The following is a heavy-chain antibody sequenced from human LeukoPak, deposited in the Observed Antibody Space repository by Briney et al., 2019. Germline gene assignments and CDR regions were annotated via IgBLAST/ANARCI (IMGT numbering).Heavy chain of an antibody. CDR3: ARAERTWAAAGGYYFDY. J-gene: IGHJ4*02. Sequence: SETLSLTCTVSGGSISSYYWSWIRQPPGKGLEWIGYIYYSGSTNYNPSLKSRVTISVDTSKNQFSLKLSSVTAADTAVYYCARAERTWAAAGGYYFDYWGQGTLVTVSS. CDR1: GGSISSYY. CDR2: IYYSGST. V-gene: IGHV4-59*01. D-gene: IGHD6-13*01.